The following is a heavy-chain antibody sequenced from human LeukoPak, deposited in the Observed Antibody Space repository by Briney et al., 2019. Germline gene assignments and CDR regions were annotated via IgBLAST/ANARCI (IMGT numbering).Heavy chain of an antibody. D-gene: IGHD3-22*01. CDR3: ARSGYYDRWYFDY. CDR1: GFTFSSYA. V-gene: IGHV3-64*01. Sequence: GGSLRLSCAASGFTFSSYAMPWVRQAPGKGLEYVSAISSNGGSTYYANSVKGRLTISRDNSKNTLYLQMGSLRAEDMAVYYCARSGYYDRWYFDYWGQGTLVTVSS. CDR2: ISSNGGST. J-gene: IGHJ4*02.